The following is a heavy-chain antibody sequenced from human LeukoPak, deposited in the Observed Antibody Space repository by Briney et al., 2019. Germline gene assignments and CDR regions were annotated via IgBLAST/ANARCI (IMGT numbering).Heavy chain of an antibody. Sequence: PGGSLRLSCAASGFTFSSYAMSWVRQAPGKGLEWVSSISSSSSYIYYADSVKGRFTISRDNAKNSLYLQMNSLRAEDTAVYYCVRDTYQLLSGVNYCYYMDVWGKGTTVTVSS. CDR2: ISSSSSYI. D-gene: IGHD2-2*01. CDR3: VRDTYQLLSGVNYCYYMDV. CDR1: GFTFSSYA. V-gene: IGHV3-21*01. J-gene: IGHJ6*03.